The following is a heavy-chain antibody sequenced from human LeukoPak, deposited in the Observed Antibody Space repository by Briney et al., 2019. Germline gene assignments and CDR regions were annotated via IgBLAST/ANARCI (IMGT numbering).Heavy chain of an antibody. V-gene: IGHV3-30-3*01. CDR3: ARDGPLGHGDY. J-gene: IGHJ4*02. Sequence: PGGSLRLSCAASGFTFSSYAMHWVRQAPGKGLEWVAVISYDGSNKYYADSVKGRFTISRDNSKNTLYLQMNSLRAEDTAVYYCARDGPLGHGDYWGQGTLVTVSS. CDR1: GFTFSSYA. CDR2: ISYDGSNK. D-gene: IGHD3-3*02.